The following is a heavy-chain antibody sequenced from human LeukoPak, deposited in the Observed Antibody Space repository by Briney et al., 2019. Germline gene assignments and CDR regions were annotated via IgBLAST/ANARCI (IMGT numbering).Heavy chain of an antibody. CDR1: GFTFSSYA. V-gene: IGHV3-30*04. J-gene: IGHJ4*02. D-gene: IGHD1-26*01. CDR2: ISYDGSNK. Sequence: PGGSLRLSCAASGFTFSSYAMHWVRQAPGKGLEWVAVISYDGSNKYYADSVNGRFTISRDNSKNTLYLQMNSLRAEDTAVYYCARPEAYSGSYRFDYWGQGTLVTVSS. CDR3: ARPEAYSGSYRFDY.